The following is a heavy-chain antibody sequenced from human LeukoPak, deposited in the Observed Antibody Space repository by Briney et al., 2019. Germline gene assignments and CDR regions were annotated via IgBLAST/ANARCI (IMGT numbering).Heavy chain of an antibody. J-gene: IGHJ4*02. CDR3: AKDPGTYDFWSGYLISFDY. CDR2: ISGSGGST. CDR1: GFTFSSYA. D-gene: IGHD3-3*01. V-gene: IGHV3-23*01. Sequence: GGSLRLSCAASGFTFSSYAMSWVRQAPGKGLEWVSAISGSGGSTYYADSVKGRFTISRDNSKSTLYLQMNSLRAEDTAVYYCAKDPGTYDFWSGYLISFDYWGQGTLFTVSS.